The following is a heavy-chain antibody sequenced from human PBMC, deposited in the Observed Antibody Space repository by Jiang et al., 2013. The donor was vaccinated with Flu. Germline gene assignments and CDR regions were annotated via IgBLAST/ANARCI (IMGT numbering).Heavy chain of an antibody. Sequence: SGGGVVQPGRSLRLSCAASGFTFSSYAMHWVRQAPGKGLEWVAVISYDGSNKYYADSVKGRFTISRDDSKNTLYLQMNSLRAEDTAVYYCARVGGYSGYWGQDAFDIWGQGTMVTVSS. J-gene: IGHJ3*02. V-gene: IGHV3-30-3*01. CDR3: ARVGGYSGYWGQDAFDI. CDR2: ISYDGSNK. D-gene: IGHD5-12*01. CDR1: GFTFSSYA.